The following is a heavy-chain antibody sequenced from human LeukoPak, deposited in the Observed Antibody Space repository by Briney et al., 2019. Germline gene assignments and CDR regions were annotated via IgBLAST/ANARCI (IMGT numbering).Heavy chain of an antibody. V-gene: IGHV3-30-3*01. CDR2: ISYDGSNK. CDR1: GFTFSSYA. J-gene: IGHJ4*02. D-gene: IGHD4-17*01. Sequence: GGSLRLSSAASGFTFSSYAMHWVRQAPGKGLEWVAVISYDGSNKYYADSVKGRFTISRDNSKNTLYLQMNSLRTEDTAVYYCARVVYGDFSNDYWGQGTLVTVSS. CDR3: ARVVYGDFSNDY.